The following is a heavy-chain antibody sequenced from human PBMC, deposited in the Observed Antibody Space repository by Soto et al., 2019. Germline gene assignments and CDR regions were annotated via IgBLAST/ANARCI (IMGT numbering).Heavy chain of an antibody. D-gene: IGHD5-12*01. Sequence: QVQLVQSGAEVKKPGASVKVSCKASGYTFAGYYIHWVRQAPGQGLEWMGWINPNSGGTNYAQKFQDRVTMTRDTSISTAYMELSRLTSDDTAMYYCARDGLLVPSTGNYFDPWGQGTLVTVSS. J-gene: IGHJ5*02. V-gene: IGHV1-2*02. CDR1: GYTFAGYY. CDR3: ARDGLLVPSTGNYFDP. CDR2: INPNSGGT.